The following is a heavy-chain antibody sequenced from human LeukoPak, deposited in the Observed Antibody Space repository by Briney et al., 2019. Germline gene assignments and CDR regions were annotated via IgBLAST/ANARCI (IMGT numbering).Heavy chain of an antibody. J-gene: IGHJ2*01. D-gene: IGHD3-16*01. Sequence: PSETLSLTCAVSGGPISRSSSYWGWIRQPPGKGLQWIGNIYYSGSTYYSPSLKSRVTISVDTSKNQFSLRLSSVTASDTAVYYCARMITWYFDLWGRGTLVTVSS. CDR2: IYYSGST. CDR1: GGPISRSSSY. CDR3: ARMITWYFDL. V-gene: IGHV4-39*01.